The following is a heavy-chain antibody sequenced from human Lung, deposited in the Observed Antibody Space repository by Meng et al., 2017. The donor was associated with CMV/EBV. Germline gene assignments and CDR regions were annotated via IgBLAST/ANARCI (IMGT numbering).Heavy chain of an antibody. D-gene: IGHD5-12*01. J-gene: IGHJ4*02. CDR3: ARDSPGGYGYFDS. CDR2: IHYSGTT. V-gene: IGHV4-30-4*01. CDR1: DGFTTSDDYY. Sequence: VPLQESGPRLVNPHQTLSLTCTVSDGFTTSDDYYWSWIRQPPGKGLEWIGYIHYSGTTYYNPSLKSRIAISLDTSKNQFSLNLNSVTAADAAVYYCARDSPGGYGYFDSWGQGTLVTVSS.